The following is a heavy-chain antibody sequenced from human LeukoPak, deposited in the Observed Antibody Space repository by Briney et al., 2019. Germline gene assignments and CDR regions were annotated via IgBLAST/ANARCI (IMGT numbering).Heavy chain of an antibody. D-gene: IGHD3-10*01. Sequence: GGSLRLSCAASGFTFSNYAMNWVRQAPGKWLEWVSSISCRGALTYYADSVKGRFTISRDNSKNTLYLQMNSLRAEDTAVCYCAKGPSGSYPYVFAYWGQGTLVTVSS. J-gene: IGHJ4*02. CDR3: AKGPSGSYPYVFAY. V-gene: IGHV3-23*01. CDR1: GFTFSNYA. CDR2: ISCRGALT.